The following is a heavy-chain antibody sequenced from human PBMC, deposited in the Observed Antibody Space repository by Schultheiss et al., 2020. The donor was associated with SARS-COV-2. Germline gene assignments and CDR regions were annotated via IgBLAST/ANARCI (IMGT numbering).Heavy chain of an antibody. CDR3: ATPEGDAY. CDR2: ISYDGSNK. V-gene: IGHV3-30*03. CDR1: GFTFSSYG. J-gene: IGHJ4*02. Sequence: GSLRLSCAASGFTFSSYGMHWVRQAPGKGLEWVAVISYDGSNKYYADSVKGRFTISRDNSKNTLYLQMNSLRAEDTAVYYCATPEGDAYWGQGTLVTVSS.